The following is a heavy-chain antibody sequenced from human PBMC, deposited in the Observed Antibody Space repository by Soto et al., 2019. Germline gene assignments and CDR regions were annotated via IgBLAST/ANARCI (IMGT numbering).Heavy chain of an antibody. CDR3: AKDSPSAYLQLVRYYYYGMDV. D-gene: IGHD6-6*01. V-gene: IGHV3-23*01. Sequence: PGGSLRLSCAASGFTFSSYAMSWVRQAPGKGLEWVSAISGSGGSTYYADSVKGRFTISRDNSKNTLYLQMNSLRAEDTAVYYCAKDSPSAYLQLVRYYYYGMDVWGQGTTVTVSS. J-gene: IGHJ6*02. CDR2: ISGSGGST. CDR1: GFTFSSYA.